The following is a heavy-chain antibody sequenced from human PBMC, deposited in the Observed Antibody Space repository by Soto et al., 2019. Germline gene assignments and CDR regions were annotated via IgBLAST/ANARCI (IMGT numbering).Heavy chain of an antibody. V-gene: IGHV3-9*03. J-gene: IGHJ6*02. CDR2: MYASGDV. D-gene: IGHD6-6*01. CDR3: ARVYSNSFRFYYYYHGMEV. CDR1: GFTVRDSA. Sequence: PGGSLRLSCAASGFTVRDSAMHWVRQLTGGGLEWVSGMYASGDVGYLDSVKGRFTISRDNAKNSLYLQMNSLRAEDMAVYYCARVYSNSFRFYYYYHGMEVWGQGTTVTVSS.